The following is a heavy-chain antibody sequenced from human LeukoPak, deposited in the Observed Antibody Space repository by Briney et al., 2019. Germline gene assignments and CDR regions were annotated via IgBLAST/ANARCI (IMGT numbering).Heavy chain of an antibody. CDR3: AKRGVVIRVILVGFHKEAYYFDS. Sequence: GGSLRLSCAVSGISLSNYGMSWVRQAPGKGLEWVAGISGSGGGTNYADSVKGRFTISRDNPKNTLFLQMNRLRAEDTAVYSCAKRGVVIRVILVGFHKEAYYFDSWGQGALVTVSS. V-gene: IGHV3-23*01. D-gene: IGHD3-22*01. CDR2: ISGSGGGT. CDR1: GISLSNYG. J-gene: IGHJ4*02.